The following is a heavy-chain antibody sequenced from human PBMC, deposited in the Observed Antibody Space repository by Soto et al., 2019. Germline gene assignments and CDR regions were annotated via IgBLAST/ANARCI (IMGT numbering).Heavy chain of an antibody. CDR3: AKDRLELRHPEYYFDY. J-gene: IGHJ4*02. Sequence: QVQLVESGGGVVQPGRSLRLSCAASGFTFSSYGMHWVRQAPGKGLEWVAVISYDGSNKYYADSMKGRFTISRDNSKNTLYLQMNSLRAEDTAVYYCAKDRLELRHPEYYFDYWGQGTLVTVSS. D-gene: IGHD1-7*01. V-gene: IGHV3-30*18. CDR2: ISYDGSNK. CDR1: GFTFSSYG.